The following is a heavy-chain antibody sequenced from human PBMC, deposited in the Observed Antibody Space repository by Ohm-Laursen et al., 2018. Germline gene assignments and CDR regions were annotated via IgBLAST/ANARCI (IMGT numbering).Heavy chain of an antibody. J-gene: IGHJ6*02. V-gene: IGHV2-5*01. CDR2: IYWHDDK. CDR1: GFSLSTSGEG. Sequence: PTQTLTLTRAFSGFSLSTSGEGVAWIRQPPGKALEWLALIYWHDDKRYTPSLKSRLTITKDTSKNQVVLTMTNMDPVDTATYYCAHAPSSGPLDVWGQGTTVTVSS. CDR3: AHAPSSGPLDV. D-gene: IGHD6-19*01.